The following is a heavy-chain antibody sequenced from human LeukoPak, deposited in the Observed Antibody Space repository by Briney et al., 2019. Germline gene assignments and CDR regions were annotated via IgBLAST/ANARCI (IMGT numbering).Heavy chain of an antibody. CDR2: IYNSGST. D-gene: IGHD2-2*01. CDR1: VYSISSGYF. CDR3: AGLGWSSTSCYEGYYMDV. J-gene: IGHJ6*03. Sequence: SDTVSLTCTVCVYSISSGYFWGWIRQPPGKGLEWIGTIYNSGSTYYNASLESRVTISVDTSKTQFPLKVSSVTAADTAVYYCAGLGWSSTSCYEGYYMDVWGKGTTVTISS. V-gene: IGHV4-38-2*02.